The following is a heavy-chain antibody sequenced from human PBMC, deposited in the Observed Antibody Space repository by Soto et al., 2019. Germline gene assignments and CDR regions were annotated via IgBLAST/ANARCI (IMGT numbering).Heavy chain of an antibody. CDR3: ARDGDGDYGVDY. Sequence: QVQLVQSGAEVKKPGSSVKVSCKASGGTFSSYTISWVRQAPGQGLEWMGRIIPILGIANYAQKFQGRVTIXAXXSTSTAYRELSSLRSEDTAVYYCARDGDGDYGVDYWGQGTLVTVSS. J-gene: IGHJ4*02. CDR1: GGTFSSYT. V-gene: IGHV1-69*08. CDR2: IIPILGIA. D-gene: IGHD4-17*01.